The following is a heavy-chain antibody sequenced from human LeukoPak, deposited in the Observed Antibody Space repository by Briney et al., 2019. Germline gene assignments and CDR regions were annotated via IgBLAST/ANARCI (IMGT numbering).Heavy chain of an antibody. CDR3: ASFLHYDSSGYYSFDY. CDR2: ISSSSSYI. V-gene: IGHV3-21*01. CDR1: GFTFSSYS. D-gene: IGHD3-22*01. J-gene: IGHJ4*02. Sequence: PGGSLRLSCAASGFTFSSYSMNWVRQAPGKGLEWVSSISSSSSYIYYADSVKGRFTISRDNAKNSLYLQMNSLRAEDTAVYYCASFLHYDSSGYYSFDYWGQGTLVTVSS.